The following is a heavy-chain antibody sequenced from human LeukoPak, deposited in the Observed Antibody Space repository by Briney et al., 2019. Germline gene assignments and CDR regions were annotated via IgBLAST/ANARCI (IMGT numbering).Heavy chain of an antibody. CDR2: ISSSTIYT. CDR1: GFTFSNYN. Sequence: GGSLRLSCAASGFTFSNYNMNWVRQASGKGLEWVSSISSSTIYTYYADSVQGRFTISRDNARNSLYLQMNSLRADDTAVYYCARDKRSYREFDYWGQGTLVTVSS. CDR3: ARDKRSYREFDY. J-gene: IGHJ4*02. V-gene: IGHV3-21*01. D-gene: IGHD1-26*01.